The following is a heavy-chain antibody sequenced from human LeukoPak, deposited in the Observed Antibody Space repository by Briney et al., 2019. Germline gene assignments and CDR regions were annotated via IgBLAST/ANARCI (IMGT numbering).Heavy chain of an antibody. CDR1: GGSFSGYY. CDR3: ARVPLYGVIAAAGPSDY. CDR2: INHSGSP. V-gene: IGHV4-34*01. D-gene: IGHD6-13*01. Sequence: SETLSLTCAVYGGSFSGYYWSWIRQPPGKGLEWIGEINHSGSPNYNPSLKSRVTISVDTSKNQFSLKLSSVTAADTAVYYCARVPLYGVIAAAGPSDYWGQGTLVTVSS. J-gene: IGHJ4*02.